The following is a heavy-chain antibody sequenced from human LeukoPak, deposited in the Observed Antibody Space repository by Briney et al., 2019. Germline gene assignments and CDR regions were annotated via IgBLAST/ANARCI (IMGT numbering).Heavy chain of an antibody. J-gene: IGHJ4*02. V-gene: IGHV3-30*18. CDR2: ISYDGSNK. CDR1: GFTFSSYG. D-gene: IGHD6-19*01. Sequence: GGSLRLSCAASGFTFSSYGMHWVRQAPGKGLEWVAVISYDGSNKYYADSVKGRFTISRDNSKNTLYLQMNSLRAEDTAVYYCAKDLAGAGYSSGWYGYWGQGTLVTVSS. CDR3: AKDLAGAGYSSGWYGY.